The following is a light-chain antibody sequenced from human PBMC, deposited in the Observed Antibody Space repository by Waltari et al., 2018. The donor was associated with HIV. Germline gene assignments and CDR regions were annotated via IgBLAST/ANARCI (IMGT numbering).Light chain of an antibody. CDR2: WAS. Sequence: DIVMTQSPDSLTGALGERATSTCTSSRSVLYSSDNKNYLVWYQQKSGQSPKVVISWASTRESGVPDRFSGSGSGTDFTLTISSLQAEDVALYYCQQYFKTPYTFGQGTKVEI. J-gene: IGKJ2*01. CDR3: QQYFKTPYT. CDR1: RSVLYSSDNKNY. V-gene: IGKV4-1*01.